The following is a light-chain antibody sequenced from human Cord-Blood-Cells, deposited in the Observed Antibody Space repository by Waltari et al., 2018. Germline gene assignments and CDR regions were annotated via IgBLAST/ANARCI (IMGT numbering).Light chain of an antibody. CDR1: AGAVPSGHY. CDR2: DTS. CDR3: LLSYSGARFWV. Sequence: QAVVTQEPSLTVSPGGPVTLTCGSSAGAVPSGHYPYWFQQKPGQAPRTLIYDTSNKHSWTPARFSGSLLGGKAALTLSGAQPEDEAEYYCLLSYSGARFWVFGGGTKLTVL. J-gene: IGLJ3*02. V-gene: IGLV7-46*01.